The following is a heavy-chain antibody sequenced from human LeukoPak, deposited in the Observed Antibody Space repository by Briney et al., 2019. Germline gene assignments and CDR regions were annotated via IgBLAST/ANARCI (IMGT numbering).Heavy chain of an antibody. D-gene: IGHD3-9*01. CDR1: GFTFSSYS. J-gene: IGHJ4*02. CDR2: ISSSSSYI. Sequence: GGSLRLSCAASGFTFSSYSMNWVRQAPGKGLEWVSSISSSSSYIYYADSVKGRFTISRDNAKNTLFLQMNSLRAEDTAIYYCARVLSLRYFDWVLYADCWGQGILVTVSS. CDR3: ARVLSLRYFDWVLYADC. V-gene: IGHV3-21*04.